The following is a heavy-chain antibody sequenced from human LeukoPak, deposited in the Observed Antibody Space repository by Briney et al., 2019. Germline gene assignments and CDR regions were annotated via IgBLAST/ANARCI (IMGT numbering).Heavy chain of an antibody. CDR2: INPSGGST. CDR1: GYTFTSYY. D-gene: IGHD3-22*01. V-gene: IGHV1-46*01. J-gene: IGHJ4*02. Sequence: GASVKVSCKASGYTFTSYYMHWVRQAPGQGLEWMGIINPSGGSTSYAQKFQGGVTMTRDTSTSTVYMELSSLRSEDTAVYYCARDPHYYDSSGYIPFDYWGQGTLVTVSS. CDR3: ARDPHYYDSSGYIPFDY.